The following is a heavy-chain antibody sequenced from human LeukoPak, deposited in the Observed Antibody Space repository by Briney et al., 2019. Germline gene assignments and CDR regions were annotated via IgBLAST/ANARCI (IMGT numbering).Heavy chain of an antibody. CDR2: INPNSGGT. CDR3: ARSLCMPYYDSSL. V-gene: IGHV1-2*06. CDR1: GYTFTGYY. J-gene: IGHJ4*02. D-gene: IGHD3-22*01. Sequence: ASVKVSCKASGYTFTGYYMHWVRQAPGQGLEWMGRINPNSGGTNYAQKFQGRVTMTRDTSISTAYMELSRLRSDDTAVYYCARSLCMPYYDSSLWGQGTLVTVSS.